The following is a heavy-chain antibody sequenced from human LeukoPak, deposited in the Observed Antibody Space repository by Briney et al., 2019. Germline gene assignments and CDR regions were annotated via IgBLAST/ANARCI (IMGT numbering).Heavy chain of an antibody. J-gene: IGHJ6*02. V-gene: IGHV3-21*01. D-gene: IGHD2-2*01. CDR3: AREGYCSSTSCYAGGGMDV. Sequence: GGSLRLSCAASGFTFSSYSMNWVRQAPGKGLEWVSSISRSSSYVYYADSVKGRFTISRDNAKNSLYLQMNSLRAEDTAVYYCAREGYCSSTSCYAGGGMDVWGQGTTVTVSS. CDR2: ISRSSSYV. CDR1: GFTFSSYS.